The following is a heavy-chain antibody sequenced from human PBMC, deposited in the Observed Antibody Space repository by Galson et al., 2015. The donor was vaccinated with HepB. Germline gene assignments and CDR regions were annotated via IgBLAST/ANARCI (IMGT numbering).Heavy chain of an antibody. J-gene: IGHJ6*02. V-gene: IGHV1-24*01. CDR2: FDPEDGET. D-gene: IGHD6-13*01. Sequence: SVKVSCKVSGYTLTELSMHWVRQAPGKGLEWMGGFDPEDGETIYAQKFQGRVTMTEDTSTDTAYMELSSLRSEDTAVYYCATSGRMGIAAAGSIPHYYYGMDVWGQGTTVTVSS. CDR1: GYTLTELS. CDR3: ATSGRMGIAAAGSIPHYYYGMDV.